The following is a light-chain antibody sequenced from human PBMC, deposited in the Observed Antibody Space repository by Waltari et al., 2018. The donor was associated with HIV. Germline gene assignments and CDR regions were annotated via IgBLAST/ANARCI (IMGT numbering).Light chain of an antibody. CDR1: QNIRPS. Sequence: DIQMTQSPSTLPASVGDTVTITCRASQNIRPSLAWYQQKHGRSPTLLIYKASALESEVPPRFSGTGSGTEFNLTISGLTSGDFATYYCQQYEGDTRTFGQGTAVE. CDR3: QQYEGDTRT. CDR2: KAS. V-gene: IGKV1-5*03. J-gene: IGKJ1*01.